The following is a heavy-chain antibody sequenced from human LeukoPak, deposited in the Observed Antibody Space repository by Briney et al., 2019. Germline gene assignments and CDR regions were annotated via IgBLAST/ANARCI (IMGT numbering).Heavy chain of an antibody. Sequence: ASVKVSCKASGYTFTSYGISWVRQAPGQGLEWMGWINPNSGGTNYAQKLQGRVTMTTDTSTSTAYMELRSLRSDDTAVYYCARGQIAVAGLLTGYYYYYYMDVWGKGTTVTVSS. CDR3: ARGQIAVAGLLTGYYYYYYMDV. J-gene: IGHJ6*03. CDR2: INPNSGGT. D-gene: IGHD6-19*01. V-gene: IGHV1-18*01. CDR1: GYTFTSYG.